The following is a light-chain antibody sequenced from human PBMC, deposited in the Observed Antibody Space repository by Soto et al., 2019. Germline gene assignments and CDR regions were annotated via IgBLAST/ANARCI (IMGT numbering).Light chain of an antibody. V-gene: IGKV3-20*01. CDR1: QSVSSSY. CDR2: GAS. Sequence: EIGLTQSPGTLSLSPGERATLSCRASQSVSSSYLAWYQQKPGQAPRLLIYGASSRAPRIPDRFSGSGSGTDFTLTLSRLEPEDFAVYYCQQYGSSQSFGQGTKVEIK. J-gene: IGKJ1*01. CDR3: QQYGSSQS.